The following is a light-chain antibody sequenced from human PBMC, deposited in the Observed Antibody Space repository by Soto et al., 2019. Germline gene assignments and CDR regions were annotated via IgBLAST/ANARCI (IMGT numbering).Light chain of an antibody. CDR1: QSVSSN. V-gene: IGKV3-15*01. J-gene: IGKJ1*01. CDR3: QQYNNGPPGT. CDR2: GAS. Sequence: EIVMTQSPATMSVSPGERATLSCRASQSVSSNLAWYQQKPGQAPRLLIYGASTRATGIPARFSGSGSGTGFSLTIIRLQSEDFAVNYCQQYNNGPPGTFGQGTMEEIK.